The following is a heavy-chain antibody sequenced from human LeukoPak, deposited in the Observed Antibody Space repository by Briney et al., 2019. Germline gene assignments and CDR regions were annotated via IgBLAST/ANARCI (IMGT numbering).Heavy chain of an antibody. Sequence: ASVKVSCKASGYTFTSYDINWVRQATGQGLEWMGWMNPNSGNTGYAQKFQGKVTMTRNTSISTAYMELSSLRSEDTAVYYCARGGRESWFGELFEFDYWGQGTLVTVSS. CDR1: GYTFTSYD. CDR2: MNPNSGNT. D-gene: IGHD3-10*01. CDR3: ARGGRESWFGELFEFDY. J-gene: IGHJ4*02. V-gene: IGHV1-8*01.